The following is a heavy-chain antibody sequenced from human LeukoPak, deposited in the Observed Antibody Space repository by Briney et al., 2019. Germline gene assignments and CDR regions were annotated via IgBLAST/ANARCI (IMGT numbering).Heavy chain of an antibody. CDR1: GYTFTSYG. D-gene: IGHD3-10*01. CDR3: AILEDGSGSYYNWGGLYGMDV. CDR2: ISAYNGNT. V-gene: IGHV1-18*04. Sequence: ASVKVSCKASGYTFTSYGISWVRQAPGQGLEWMGWISAYNGNTNYAQKLQGRVTMTTDTSTRTAYMELRSLRSDDTAVYYCAILEDGSGSYYNWGGLYGMDVWGKGTTVTVSS. J-gene: IGHJ6*04.